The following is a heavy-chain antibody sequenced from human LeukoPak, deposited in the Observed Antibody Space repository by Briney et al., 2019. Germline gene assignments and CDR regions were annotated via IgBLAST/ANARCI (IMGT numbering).Heavy chain of an antibody. CDR2: INSDGSTT. D-gene: IGHD5/OR15-5a*01. Sequence: GGSLRLSCAGSGFIFSNYWIHWVRQAPGKGLVWISRINSDGSTTKDVDSVKGRFTISRDNSKNTLYLQMNSLRVEDTAVYYCLVWKHVFDRWGQGTLVTVSS. J-gene: IGHJ5*02. CDR3: LVWKHVFDR. CDR1: GFIFSNYW. V-gene: IGHV3-74*01.